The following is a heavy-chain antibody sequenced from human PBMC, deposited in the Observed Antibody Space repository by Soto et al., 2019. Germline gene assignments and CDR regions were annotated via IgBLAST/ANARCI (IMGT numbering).Heavy chain of an antibody. CDR3: ASQMYYYGSGRDTWFDP. Sequence: PSETLSLTCTVSGGSISSYYWSWIRQPPGKGLEWIGYIYYSGSTNYNPSLKSRVTISVDTSKNQFSLKLGSVTAADTAVYYCASQMYYYGSGRDTWFDPWGQGTLVTVSS. CDR2: IYYSGST. J-gene: IGHJ5*02. CDR1: GGSISSYY. V-gene: IGHV4-59*01. D-gene: IGHD3-10*01.